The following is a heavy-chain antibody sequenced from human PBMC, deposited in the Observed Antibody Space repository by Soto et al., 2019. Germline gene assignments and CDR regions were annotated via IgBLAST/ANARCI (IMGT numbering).Heavy chain of an antibody. D-gene: IGHD1-26*01. V-gene: IGHV4-30-4*01. Sequence: SETLSLTCTVSGDSISSGDNYWSWIRQPPGKGLEWIGYIYYSGRSYYKPSLKSRVTMSVDTAKNQFSLTLTSVTAADTAVYYCARRWGAAFDYWGQGTLVTVSS. J-gene: IGHJ4*02. CDR3: ARRWGAAFDY. CDR1: GDSISSGDNY. CDR2: IYYSGRS.